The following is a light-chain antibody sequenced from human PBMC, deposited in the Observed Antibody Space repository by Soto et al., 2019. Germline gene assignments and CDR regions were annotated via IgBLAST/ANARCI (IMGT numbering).Light chain of an antibody. Sequence: ILLTQSPTTLSLWPGETAVLSCRASQSISSSLSWYQQRPGQAPRLLIYDASNRAPGILARFSGSGSVTVFTLPISSLDPEDFARYYCQQRSSWLTFGQGTRLEIE. CDR3: QQRSSWLT. CDR2: DAS. V-gene: IGKV3-11*01. J-gene: IGKJ5*01. CDR1: QSISSS.